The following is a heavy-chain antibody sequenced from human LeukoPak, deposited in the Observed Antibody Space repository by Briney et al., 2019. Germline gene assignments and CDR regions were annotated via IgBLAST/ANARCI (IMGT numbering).Heavy chain of an antibody. CDR2: INADNGNT. V-gene: IGHV1-3*01. D-gene: IGHD6-13*01. CDR3: ARFPGIAAAGGH. Sequence: ASVKVSCKASGYTFTSYTMHWVRQAPGQRLEWMGWINADNGNTKYSQKFQGRVTTTRDTSASTAYMELSSLRSEDTAVYYCARFPGIAAAGGHWGQGTLVTVSS. CDR1: GYTFTSYT. J-gene: IGHJ4*02.